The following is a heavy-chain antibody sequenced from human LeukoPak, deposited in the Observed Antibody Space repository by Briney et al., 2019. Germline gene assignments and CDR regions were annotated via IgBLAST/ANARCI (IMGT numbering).Heavy chain of an antibody. V-gene: IGHV3-74*01. D-gene: IGHD2/OR15-2a*01. CDR3: VSFYETY. CDR2: INSDGSWT. CDR1: GNYW. J-gene: IGHJ4*02. Sequence: GGSLRLSCAASGNYWMHWVRQAPGKGLVWVSHINSDGSWTSYADSVKGRSTISKDNAKNTVYLQMNNLRAEDTAVYYCVSFYETYWGRGTLVTVSS.